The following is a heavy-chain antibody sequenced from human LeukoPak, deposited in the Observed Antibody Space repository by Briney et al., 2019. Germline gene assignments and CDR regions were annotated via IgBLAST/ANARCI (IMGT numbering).Heavy chain of an antibody. Sequence: ASVKVSCKVSGYTLTELSMHWVQQAPGKGLEWMGGFDPEDGETIYAQKFQGRVTMTEDTSTDTAYMELSSLRSEDTAVYYCATDLSSRWLQFAPDYWGQGTLVTVSS. V-gene: IGHV1-24*01. CDR3: ATDLSSRWLQFAPDY. CDR1: GYTLTELS. CDR2: FDPEDGET. D-gene: IGHD5-24*01. J-gene: IGHJ4*02.